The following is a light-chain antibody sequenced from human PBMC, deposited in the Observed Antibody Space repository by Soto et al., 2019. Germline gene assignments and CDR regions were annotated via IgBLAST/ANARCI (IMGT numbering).Light chain of an antibody. CDR1: SSDVGGYNY. V-gene: IGLV2-8*01. CDR2: EVS. J-gene: IGLJ1*01. CDR3: SSYAGGHKGV. Sequence: QSVLTQPPSTSGSPGQSVTISCTATSSDVGGYNYVSWYQQHPGKAPKLMIYEVSKRPSGAPDRFSGSKSGNTASLTVSGLQAEDEADYYCSSYAGGHKGVFGTGTKLTVL.